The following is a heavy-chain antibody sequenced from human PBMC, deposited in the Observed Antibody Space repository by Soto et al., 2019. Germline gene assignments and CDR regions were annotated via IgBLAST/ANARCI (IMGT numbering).Heavy chain of an antibody. V-gene: IGHV4-34*01. D-gene: IGHD3-3*01. CDR3: ARGHYDFGSGYSTSYYYYGLDA. J-gene: IGHJ6*02. Sequence: PSEPLYSTCAVPDGPSRGISWTWARQPPAKGLGWSHVFHDSAGINYNPSLTSRDTISADTAKNQFSLIMTSVTAADTAVYFCARGHYDFGSGYSTSYYYYGLDAWGPVTTVTVS. CDR2: FHDSAGI. CDR1: DGPSRGIS.